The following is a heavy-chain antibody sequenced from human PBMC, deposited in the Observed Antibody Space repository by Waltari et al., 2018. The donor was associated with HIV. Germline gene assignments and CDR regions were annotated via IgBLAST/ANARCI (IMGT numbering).Heavy chain of an antibody. J-gene: IGHJ6*02. CDR1: GGTFSSYA. D-gene: IGHD6-25*01. Sequence: QVQLVQSGAEVKKPGSSVKVSCKASGGTFSSYAISWVRQAPGQGLEWMGGIIPIFGTANYAQKFQGRVTITADESTSTAYMELSSLRSEDTAVYYCARVIAAESYYYYYGMDVWGQGTTVTVSS. CDR2: IIPIFGTA. CDR3: ARVIAAESYYYYYGMDV. V-gene: IGHV1-69*01.